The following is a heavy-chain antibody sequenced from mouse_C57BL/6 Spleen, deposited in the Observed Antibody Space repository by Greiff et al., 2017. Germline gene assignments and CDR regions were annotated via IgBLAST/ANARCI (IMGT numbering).Heavy chain of an antibody. CDR2: INPYNGGT. Sequence: VQLQQSGPVLVKPGASVKMSCKASGYTFTDYYMNWVKQSHGKSLEWIGVINPYNGGTSYNQKFKGKATLTVDKSSSTAYMELNSLTSEAAAVDYCAREGLIKGDFWGQGTTLTVSS. J-gene: IGHJ2*01. V-gene: IGHV1-19*01. D-gene: IGHD1-1*01. CDR1: GYTFTDYY. CDR3: AREGLIKGDF.